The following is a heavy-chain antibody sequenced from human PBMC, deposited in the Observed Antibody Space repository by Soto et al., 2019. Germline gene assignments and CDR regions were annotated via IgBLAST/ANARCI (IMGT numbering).Heavy chain of an antibody. J-gene: IGHJ5*02. CDR1: SYSISSGFF. CDR2: IYHTGDT. V-gene: IGHV4-38-2*02. Sequence: PSETLSLTCVVSSYSISSGFFWAWIRQPPGKGLEWVGSIYHTGDTHYNPSLRSKVSMSVDTSKNHFSLRLTYLTAADTAVYFCARDTNSLDLWGQGLLATAPQ. CDR3: ARDTNSLDL. D-gene: IGHD2-8*01.